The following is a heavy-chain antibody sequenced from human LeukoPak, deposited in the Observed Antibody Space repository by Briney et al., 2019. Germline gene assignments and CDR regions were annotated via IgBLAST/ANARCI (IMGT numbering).Heavy chain of an antibody. V-gene: IGHV3-33*06. CDR2: IWYDGSNE. CDR3: AKDRISGNYYFDY. J-gene: IGHJ4*02. CDR1: GFTFSSYV. Sequence: SGGSLRLSCAASGFTFSSYVMQWVRQATGKGREGVGVIWYDGSNEFYADSVKGRFTISRDNSKNTLYLQMNSLRAEDTAVYYCAKDRISGNYYFDYWGQGSLVTVSS. D-gene: IGHD3-3*01.